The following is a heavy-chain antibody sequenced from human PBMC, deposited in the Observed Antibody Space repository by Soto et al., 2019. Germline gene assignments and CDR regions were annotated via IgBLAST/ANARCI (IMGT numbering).Heavy chain of an antibody. J-gene: IGHJ6*02. Sequence: QVQLQESGPGLVKPSETLSLTCTVSGGSISSYYWSWIRQPPGKGLEWIGYNYYSGSTNYNPSLKSRVTISVGTSKNQFSLKLSSVTAADTAVYYCARGDPLLWFGEKVYYGMDVWGQGTTVTVSS. CDR3: ARGDPLLWFGEKVYYGMDV. CDR1: GGSISSYY. CDR2: NYYSGST. V-gene: IGHV4-59*01. D-gene: IGHD3-10*01.